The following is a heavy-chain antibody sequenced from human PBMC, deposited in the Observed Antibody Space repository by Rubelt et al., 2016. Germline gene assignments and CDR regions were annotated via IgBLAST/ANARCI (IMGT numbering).Heavy chain of an antibody. Sequence: QVQLQESGPGLVKPSETLSLTCTVSGGSISSYYWSWVRQPPGKGLEWIGGIYYSGRTYYQPSLKSRVTISVDTSKNQFSLKLSSVTASDTAVYYCARGNSAEYWGQGTLVTVSS. CDR2: IYYSGRT. D-gene: IGHD4-23*01. CDR3: ARGNSAEY. J-gene: IGHJ4*02. CDR1: GGSISSYY. V-gene: IGHV4-59*12.